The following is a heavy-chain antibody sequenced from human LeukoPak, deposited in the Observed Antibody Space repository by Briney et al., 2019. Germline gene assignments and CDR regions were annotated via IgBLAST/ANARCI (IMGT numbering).Heavy chain of an antibody. CDR1: GGSISSGDYY. J-gene: IGHJ4*02. CDR3: AREHPIYCSSTSCPVDC. Sequence: SETLSLTCTVSGGSISSGDYYWSWIRQPPGKGLEWIGYIYYSGSTYYNPSLKSRVTISVDTSKNQFSLKLSSVTAADTAVYYCAREHPIYCSSTSCPVDCWGQGTLVTVSS. CDR2: IYYSGST. V-gene: IGHV4-30-4*08. D-gene: IGHD2-2*01.